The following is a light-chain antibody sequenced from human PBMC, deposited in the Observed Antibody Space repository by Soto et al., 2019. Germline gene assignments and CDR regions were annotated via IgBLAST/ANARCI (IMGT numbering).Light chain of an antibody. Sequence: QAVVTQEPSLTVSPGGTVTLTCGSSTGAVTSSHFPYWVQKKPGQAPRTLINDTGNKHSWTPARFSGSLLGDKAALTLSGAQPEDEAEYYCLLSYSAIRVFGGGTELTVL. V-gene: IGLV7-46*01. CDR1: TGAVTSSHF. J-gene: IGLJ2*01. CDR3: LLSYSAIRV. CDR2: DTG.